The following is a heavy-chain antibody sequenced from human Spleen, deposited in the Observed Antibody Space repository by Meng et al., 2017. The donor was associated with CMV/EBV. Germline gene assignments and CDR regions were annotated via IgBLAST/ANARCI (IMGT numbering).Heavy chain of an antibody. D-gene: IGHD2-2*01. Sequence: FTGYYMHWVRQAPGRGREWMGWSNPNRGGTNYAQKFQGRVTMTRDTSISTAYMELSRLRSDDTAVYYCARGDRYQLLNYYYYGMDVWGQGTTVTVSS. CDR3: ARGDRYQLLNYYYYGMDV. CDR1: FTGYY. J-gene: IGHJ6*02. V-gene: IGHV1-2*02. CDR2: SNPNRGGT.